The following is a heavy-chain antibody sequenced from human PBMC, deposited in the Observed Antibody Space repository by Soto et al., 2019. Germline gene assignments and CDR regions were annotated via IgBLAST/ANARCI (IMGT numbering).Heavy chain of an antibody. CDR1: GDTFTRYN. D-gene: IGHD3-3*01. Sequence: QVQFVQSGAEVKKPGASVKVSCKTPGDTFTRYNIHWVRQAPGQRLEWMGWINVGKGNTRYAQKFQGRLTLTRDTHGTPAYLDLNIIISDDTAVYDSTAPQYHDAFLDSWGQGTL. J-gene: IGHJ4*02. V-gene: IGHV1-3*01. CDR3: TAPQYHDAFLDS. CDR2: INVGKGNT.